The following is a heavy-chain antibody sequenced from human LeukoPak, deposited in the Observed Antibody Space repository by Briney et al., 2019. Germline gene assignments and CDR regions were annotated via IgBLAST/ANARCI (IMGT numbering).Heavy chain of an antibody. CDR1: GGSVSSGSYY. D-gene: IGHD3-3*01. CDR3: ARGYDFWSGYYGAYWFDP. V-gene: IGHV4-61*01. Sequence: PSETLSLTCTVSGGSVSSGSYYWSWIRQPPGRGLEWIGYIYYSGSTNYNPSLKSRVTISVDTSKNQFSLKLSSVTAADTAVYYYARGYDFWSGYYGAYWFDPWGQGTLVTVSS. J-gene: IGHJ5*02. CDR2: IYYSGST.